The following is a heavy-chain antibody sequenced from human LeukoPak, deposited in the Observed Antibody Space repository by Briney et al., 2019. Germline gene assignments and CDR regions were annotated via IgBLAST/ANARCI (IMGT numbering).Heavy chain of an antibody. J-gene: IGHJ4*02. Sequence: PGRSLRLSCAASGFTFGSYGMHWVRQAPGKGLEWVAVIWYDGSNKYYADSVKGRFTISRDNSKNTLYLQMNSLRAEDTAVYYCARDPHPGFGEAGGPFDYWGQGTLVTVSS. V-gene: IGHV3-33*01. CDR2: IWYDGSNK. D-gene: IGHD3-10*01. CDR1: GFTFGSYG. CDR3: ARDPHPGFGEAGGPFDY.